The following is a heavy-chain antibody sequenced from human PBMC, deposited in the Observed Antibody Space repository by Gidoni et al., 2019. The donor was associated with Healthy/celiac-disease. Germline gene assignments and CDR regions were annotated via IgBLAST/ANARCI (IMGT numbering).Heavy chain of an antibody. V-gene: IGHV3-15*01. Sequence: EVQLVESGGGLVKPGGSLRLSCAASGFTFSNAWMSWVRQAPGKGLEWVGRIKSKTDGGTTDYAAPVKGRFTISRDDSKNTLYLQMNSLKTEDTAVYYCTTGGGYSNYYYHYGMDVWGQGTTVTVSS. D-gene: IGHD4-4*01. CDR1: GFTFSNAW. CDR3: TTGGGYSNYYYHYGMDV. CDR2: IKSKTDGGTT. J-gene: IGHJ6*02.